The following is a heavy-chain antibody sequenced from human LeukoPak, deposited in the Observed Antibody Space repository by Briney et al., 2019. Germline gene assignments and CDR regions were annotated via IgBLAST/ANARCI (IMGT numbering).Heavy chain of an antibody. Sequence: PRGSLRLSCAASGFTFSSCGMHWVRQAPGKGLEWVAFIRYDGSNKYYADSVKGRFTISRDNSKNTLYLQMNSLRAEDTAVYYCAKADIVAPSYWGQGTLVTVSS. V-gene: IGHV3-30*02. CDR2: IRYDGSNK. J-gene: IGHJ4*02. D-gene: IGHD5-12*01. CDR3: AKADIVAPSY. CDR1: GFTFSSCG.